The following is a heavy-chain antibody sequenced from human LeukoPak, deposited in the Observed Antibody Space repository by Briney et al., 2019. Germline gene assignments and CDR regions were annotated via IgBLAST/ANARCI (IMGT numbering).Heavy chain of an antibody. J-gene: IGHJ4*02. D-gene: IGHD1-26*01. Sequence: ASVKVSCKASGYTFTSYGISWVRQAPGQGLEWMGWISAYNGNTNYAQKLQGRVTMTTDTSTSTAYMELRSLRSDDTAVYYCARDPGSRIVGATPDYWGQGTLVTVSS. CDR1: GYTFTSYG. CDR2: ISAYNGNT. CDR3: ARDPGSRIVGATPDY. V-gene: IGHV1-18*01.